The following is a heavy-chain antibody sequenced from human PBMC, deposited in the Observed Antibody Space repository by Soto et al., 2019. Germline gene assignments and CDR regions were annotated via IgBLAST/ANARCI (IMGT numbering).Heavy chain of an antibody. V-gene: IGHV3-33*08. Sequence: GGSLRLSCAASGFTFSSYGMHWVRQAPGKGLEWVAVIWYDGSNKYYADSVKGRFTISRDNSKNTLYLQMNSLRAEDTAVYYCAREGPYSSSSYYYYMDVWGKGTTVTVSS. D-gene: IGHD6-6*01. CDR3: AREGPYSSSSYYYYMDV. J-gene: IGHJ6*03. CDR2: IWYDGSNK. CDR1: GFTFSSYG.